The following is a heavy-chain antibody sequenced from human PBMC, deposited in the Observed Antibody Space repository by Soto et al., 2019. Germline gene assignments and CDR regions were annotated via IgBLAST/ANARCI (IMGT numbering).Heavy chain of an antibody. CDR1: GFTFSNAW. Sequence: GGSLRLSCAASGFTFSNAWMNWVRQAPGKGLEWVGRIKSKTDGGTTDYAAPVKGRFTISRDDSKNTLYLQMNSLKTEDTAVYYCTTWALLWFGELFDYFDYWGQGTLVTVSS. J-gene: IGHJ4*02. D-gene: IGHD3-10*01. CDR2: IKSKTDGGTT. CDR3: TTWALLWFGELFDYFDY. V-gene: IGHV3-15*07.